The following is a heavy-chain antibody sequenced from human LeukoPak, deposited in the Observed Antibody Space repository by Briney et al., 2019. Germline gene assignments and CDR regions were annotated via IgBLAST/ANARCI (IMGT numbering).Heavy chain of an antibody. Sequence: PGRSLRLSCAASGFTFSSYAMHWVRQAPGKGLEWVAVISYDGSNKYYADSVKGRFTISRDNSKNTLYLQMNSLRAEDTAVYYCARGGYIAVAGGNDYWGQGTLVTVSS. CDR2: ISYDGSNK. CDR3: ARGGYIAVAGGNDY. D-gene: IGHD6-19*01. V-gene: IGHV3-30-3*01. J-gene: IGHJ4*02. CDR1: GFTFSSYA.